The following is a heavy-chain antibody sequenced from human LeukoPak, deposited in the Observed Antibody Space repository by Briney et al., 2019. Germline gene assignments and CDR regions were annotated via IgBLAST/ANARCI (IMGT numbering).Heavy chain of an antibody. V-gene: IGHV4-39*01. J-gene: IGHJ6*02. CDR1: GFTFSSYS. CDR3: ARRVDNCSGGSCPWFYYYYGMDV. D-gene: IGHD2-15*01. CDR2: IYYSGST. Sequence: GSLRLSCAASGFTFSSYSMNWIRQPPGKGLEWIGSIYYSGSTYYNPSLKSRVTISVDTSKNQFSLKLSSVTAADTAVYYCARRVDNCSGGSCPWFYYYYGMDVWGQGTTVTVSS.